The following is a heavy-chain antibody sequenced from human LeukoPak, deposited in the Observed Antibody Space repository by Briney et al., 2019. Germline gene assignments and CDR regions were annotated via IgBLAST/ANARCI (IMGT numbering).Heavy chain of an antibody. Sequence: GESLKISCKGSGYSFTSYWIGWVRQMPGKGLEWMGIIYPGDSDTRYSPSFQGQVTISADKSISTAYLQWSSLKASDTAMYYCATYRNCSSTSCYTNWFDPWGQGTLVTSPQ. CDR3: ATYRNCSSTSCYTNWFDP. J-gene: IGHJ5*02. V-gene: IGHV5-51*01. CDR2: IYPGDSDT. CDR1: GYSFTSYW. D-gene: IGHD2-2*02.